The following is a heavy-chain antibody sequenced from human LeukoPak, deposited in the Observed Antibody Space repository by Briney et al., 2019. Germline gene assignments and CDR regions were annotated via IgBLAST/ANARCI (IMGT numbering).Heavy chain of an antibody. J-gene: IGHJ6*03. V-gene: IGHV4-59*01. CDR2: VYYSGST. D-gene: IGHD4-11*01. Sequence: SETLSLTCTASGSSISSYFWSWIRQPPGKGLEWIGYVYYSGSTNYNPSLKSRVTISVDTSKNQFSLKLSSVTAADTAVYYCARERAYSNYPYYFYYMDVWGKGTTVTVSS. CDR1: GSSISSYF. CDR3: ARERAYSNYPYYFYYMDV.